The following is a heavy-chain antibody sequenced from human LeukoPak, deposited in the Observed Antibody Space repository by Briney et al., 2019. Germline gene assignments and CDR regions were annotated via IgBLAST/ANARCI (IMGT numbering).Heavy chain of an antibody. CDR1: GYTFTSYD. V-gene: IGHV1-8*03. Sequence: GASVKVSCKASGYTFTSYDINWVRQATGQGLEWMGWMNPNSGNTGYAQKFQGRVTITRNTSISTAYMELSSLRSEDTAVYYCARVRYYYYYMDVWGKGTTVTVSS. J-gene: IGHJ6*03. CDR3: ARVRYYYYYMDV. CDR2: MNPNSGNT.